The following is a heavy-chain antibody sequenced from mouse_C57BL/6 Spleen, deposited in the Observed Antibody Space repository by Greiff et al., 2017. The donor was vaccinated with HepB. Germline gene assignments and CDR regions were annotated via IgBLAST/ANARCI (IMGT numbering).Heavy chain of an antibody. CDR1: GYTFTDYE. V-gene: IGHV1-15*01. Sequence: QVQLQQSGAELVRPGASVTLSCKASGYTFTDYEMHWVKQTPVHGLEWIGAIDPETGGTAYTQKFKGKAILTADKSSSTAYMELRSLTSEDSAVYYCTRGGKYYFDYWGQGTTLTVSS. J-gene: IGHJ2*01. CDR3: TRGGKYYFDY. D-gene: IGHD1-1*02. CDR2: IDPETGGT.